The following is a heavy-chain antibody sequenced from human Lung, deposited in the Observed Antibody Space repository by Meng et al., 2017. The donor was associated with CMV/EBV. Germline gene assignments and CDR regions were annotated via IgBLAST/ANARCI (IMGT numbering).Heavy chain of an antibody. V-gene: IGHV3-30*02. D-gene: IGHD6-13*01. CDR1: GFTFRNYG. Sequence: SCTASGFTFRNYGVHWVRQAPGKGLEWVAFIWPNGGTKFYADSVDGRFTISRDNSRNVVYLQMDSLRPGDTAIYYCARDSISWYFDYWGPGALVTVSS. CDR3: ARDSISWYFDY. J-gene: IGHJ4*01. CDR2: IWPNGGTK.